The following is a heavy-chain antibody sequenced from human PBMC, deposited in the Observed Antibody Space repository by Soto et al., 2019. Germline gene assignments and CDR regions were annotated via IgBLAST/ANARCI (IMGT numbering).Heavy chain of an antibody. Sequence: QVQLVESGGGVVQPGRSLRLSCAASGFTFSDYGMHWVRQAPGKGLQWVAVISYDESNKYYADSVKGRFTISRDNSRNTLFLKENGLGAENTAVYYCGKEGPRRVQQQGALLALGGQGTLVTVSS. CDR2: ISYDESNK. D-gene: IGHD6-13*01. CDR3: GKEGPRRVQQQGALLAL. CDR1: GFTFSDYG. J-gene: IGHJ4*02. V-gene: IGHV3-30*18.